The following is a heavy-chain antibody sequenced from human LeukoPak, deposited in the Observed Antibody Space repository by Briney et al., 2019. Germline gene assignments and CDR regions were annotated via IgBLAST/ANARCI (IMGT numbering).Heavy chain of an antibody. J-gene: IGHJ4*02. CDR2: IYYSGTT. Sequence: XXXSWIRQPPGKXLEWIGYIYYSGTTNYNPSLKSRVTISVDTSKNQFSLKLSSVTAADTAVYYCARGIAAAGTPPDFDYWGQGTLVTVSS. CDR3: ARGIAAAGTPPDFDY. D-gene: IGHD6-13*01. V-gene: IGHV4-59*08. CDR1: XX.